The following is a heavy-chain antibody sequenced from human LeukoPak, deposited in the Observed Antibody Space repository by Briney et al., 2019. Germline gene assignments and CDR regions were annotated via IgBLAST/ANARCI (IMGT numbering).Heavy chain of an antibody. D-gene: IGHD2-21*02. V-gene: IGHV3-15*01. J-gene: IGHJ4*02. CDR2: IQSKTDGGTT. CDR1: GFTFSDAW. CDR3: STSLRGSDCCLDY. Sequence: GGCLRLSCAASGFTFSDAWVSWVRQAPGMGLEWGGRIQSKTDGGTTDYAAPVKGRFTISRDDSSGTLYLLMNSLKTEDTAVYYCSTSLRGSDCCLDYWGQGTLVAVSP.